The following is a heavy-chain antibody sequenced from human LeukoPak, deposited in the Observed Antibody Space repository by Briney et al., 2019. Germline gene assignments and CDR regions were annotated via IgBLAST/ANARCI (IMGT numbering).Heavy chain of an antibody. J-gene: IGHJ3*02. V-gene: IGHV4-4*02. CDR1: GGSISSSNW. CDR2: IYHSGST. Sequence: SETLSLTCAVSGGSISSSNWWSWVRQPPGKGLEWIGEIYHSGSTNYNPSLKSRVTISVDKSKNQFSLKLSSVTAADTAVYYCARDPPNYGIAFDIWGQGTMVTVSS. CDR3: ARDPPNYGIAFDI. D-gene: IGHD3-10*01.